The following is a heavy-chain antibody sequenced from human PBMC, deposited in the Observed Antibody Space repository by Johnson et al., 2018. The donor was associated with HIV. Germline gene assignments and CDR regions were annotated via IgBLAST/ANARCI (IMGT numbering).Heavy chain of an antibody. J-gene: IGHJ3*02. CDR2: IYSGGGT. D-gene: IGHD3-22*01. CDR1: GFTVSSNY. CDR3: AKGSGYYAAFDI. Sequence: VQLVESGGGLVQPGGSLRLSCAASGFTVSSNYMSWVRQAPGKGLEWVSVIYSGGGTYYADSVKGRFTISRDNSKNTLYLQMNSLNVEDTALYYCAKGSGYYAAFDIWGQGTMVTVSS. V-gene: IGHV3-66*02.